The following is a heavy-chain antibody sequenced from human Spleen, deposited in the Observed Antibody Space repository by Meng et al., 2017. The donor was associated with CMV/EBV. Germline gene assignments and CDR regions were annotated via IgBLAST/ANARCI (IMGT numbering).Heavy chain of an antibody. CDR3: ARDPPRLLAVAGTLGY. J-gene: IGHJ4*02. D-gene: IGHD6-19*01. Sequence: GESLKISCAASGFTFDDYGMSWVRQAPGKGLVWVSRINSDGSSTSYADSVKGRFTISRDNAKNSLYLQMNSLRAEDTAVYYCARDPPRLLAVAGTLGYWGQGTLVTVSS. CDR1: GFTFDDYG. CDR2: INSDGSST. V-gene: IGHV3-74*01.